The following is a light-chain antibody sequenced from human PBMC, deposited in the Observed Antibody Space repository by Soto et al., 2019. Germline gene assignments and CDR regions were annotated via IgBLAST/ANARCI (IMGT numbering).Light chain of an antibody. Sequence: DIQMTQSPSSLSASVGDRVTITCRASQGISNYLAWYQQQPGKVPKLLIYVASTLQSGVPSRFIGSGSGTDFTLTISSRQPEDVATYYCQKYNSAPWTFGQGTKVEIK. CDR3: QKYNSAPWT. CDR1: QGISNY. CDR2: VAS. J-gene: IGKJ1*01. V-gene: IGKV1-27*01.